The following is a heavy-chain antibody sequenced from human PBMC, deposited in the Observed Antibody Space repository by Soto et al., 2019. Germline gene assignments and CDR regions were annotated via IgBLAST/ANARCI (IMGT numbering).Heavy chain of an antibody. CDR1: GGSISSGGYY. CDR2: IYYSGST. J-gene: IGHJ4*02. CDR3: ARGGSLAARPSNYFDY. V-gene: IGHV4-31*03. D-gene: IGHD6-6*01. Sequence: KQSQTLSLTCTVSGGSISSGGYYWSWIRQHPGKGLEWIGYIYYSGSTYYNPSLKSRVTISVDTSKNQFSLKLSSVTAADTAVYYCARGGSLAARPSNYFDYWGQGTLVTVSS.